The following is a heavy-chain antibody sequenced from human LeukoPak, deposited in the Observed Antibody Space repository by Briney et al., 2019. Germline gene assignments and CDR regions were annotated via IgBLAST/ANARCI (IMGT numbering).Heavy chain of an antibody. CDR1: GGSISSGNW. V-gene: IGHV4-4*02. CDR3: ARIGNYYFDY. Sequence: PSETLSLTCAVSGGSISSGNWWSWVRQPPGKGLEWIGEIHHSGSTNYNPSLKSRVTISVDKSKSQFSLKLTSVTAADTAVYYCARIGNYYFDYWGQGTLVTVSS. J-gene: IGHJ4*02. CDR2: IHHSGST. D-gene: IGHD1-1*01.